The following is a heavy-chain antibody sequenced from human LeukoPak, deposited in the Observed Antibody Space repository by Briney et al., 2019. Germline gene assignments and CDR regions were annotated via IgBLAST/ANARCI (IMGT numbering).Heavy chain of an antibody. CDR3: ARRLGSSSNGFDY. CDR1: VGSTSRYY. V-gene: IGHV4-59*08. D-gene: IGHD3-9*01. J-gene: IGHJ4*02. CDR2: IYYSGST. Sequence: SETLSLTRTVSVGSTSRYYWSWVRQPPGKGLECIGSIYYSGSTTYNPSLTSPVTISVDTSKNQFSLKLSSVTAADTVVYYCARRLGSSSNGFDYWGQGALVTVSS.